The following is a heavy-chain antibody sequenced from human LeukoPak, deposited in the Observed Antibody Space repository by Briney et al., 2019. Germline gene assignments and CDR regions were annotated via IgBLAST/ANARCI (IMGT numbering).Heavy chain of an antibody. Sequence: GGSLRLSCAASRFTFSSYAMNWVSQAPGKGLEWVSVISNSGDSTHYADSVKGRFTISRDNSKNTLYLHVNTLRAEDAAVYYCVKGSSNACYSALESWGQGALDTVSS. CDR3: VKGSSNACYSALES. CDR1: RFTFSSYA. V-gene: IGHV3-23*01. J-gene: IGHJ5*01. D-gene: IGHD2-15*01. CDR2: ISNSGDST.